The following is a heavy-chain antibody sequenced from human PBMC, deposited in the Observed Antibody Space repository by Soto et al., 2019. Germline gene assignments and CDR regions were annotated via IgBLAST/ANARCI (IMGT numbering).Heavy chain of an antibody. D-gene: IGHD2-15*01. J-gene: IGHJ3*02. CDR2: INPNSGGT. V-gene: IGHV1-2*04. CDR1: GYRFTGYY. Sequence: ASVEVTCKASGYRFTGYYRRWVRQAPGQGLEWMGWINPNSGGTNYAQKFQGWVTMTRDTSISTAYMELSRLRSDDTAVYYCARERRYCSGGSCYTTWDAFDIWGQGTMVTVSS. CDR3: ARERRYCSGGSCYTTWDAFDI.